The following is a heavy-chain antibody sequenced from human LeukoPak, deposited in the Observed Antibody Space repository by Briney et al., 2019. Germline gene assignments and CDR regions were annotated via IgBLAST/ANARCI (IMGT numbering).Heavy chain of an antibody. Sequence: PGGSLRLSCAASGFTFSSYGMHWVRRAPGKGLEWVAFIRYDGSNKYYADSVKGRFTISRDNSKNTLYLQMNSLRAEDTAVYYCARSIAARRWGNFDYWGQGTLVTVSS. J-gene: IGHJ4*02. CDR3: ARSIAARRWGNFDY. D-gene: IGHD6-6*01. CDR1: GFTFSSYG. V-gene: IGHV3-30*02. CDR2: IRYDGSNK.